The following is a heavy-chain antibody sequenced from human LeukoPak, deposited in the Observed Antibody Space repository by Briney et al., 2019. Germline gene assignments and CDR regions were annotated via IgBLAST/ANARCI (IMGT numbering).Heavy chain of an antibody. CDR3: AKAPTATVIFFES. CDR1: RFTFSSYG. CDR2: FSASGGST. J-gene: IGHJ4*02. Sequence: GGSLRLSCAASRFTFSSYGMSWVRQAPGKGLEWVSSFSASGGSTYYADSVKGRFTISRDNSKNIMFLQMNSLRAEDTAIYYCAKAPTATVIFFESWGQGSLVSVSS. V-gene: IGHV3-23*01. D-gene: IGHD3/OR15-3a*01.